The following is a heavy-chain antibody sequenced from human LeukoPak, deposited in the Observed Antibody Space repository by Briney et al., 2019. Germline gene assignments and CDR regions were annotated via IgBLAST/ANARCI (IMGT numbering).Heavy chain of an antibody. CDR3: ARDTYYDSSGYYPFDAFDI. D-gene: IGHD3-22*01. J-gene: IGHJ3*02. CDR1: GYTFTSYG. CDR2: ISAYNGNT. Sequence: GASVKVSCKASGYTFTSYGISWVRQAPGRGLEWMGWISAYNGNTNYAQKLQGRVTMTTDTSTSTAYMELRSLRSDDTAVYYCARDTYYDSSGYYPFDAFDIWGQGTMVTVSS. V-gene: IGHV1-18*01.